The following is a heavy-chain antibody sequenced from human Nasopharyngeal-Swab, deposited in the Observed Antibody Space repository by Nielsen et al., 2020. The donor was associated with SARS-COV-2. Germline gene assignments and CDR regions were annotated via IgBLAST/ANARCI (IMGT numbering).Heavy chain of an antibody. V-gene: IGHV4-4*07. CDR1: GGSISSYY. J-gene: IGHJ4*02. Sequence: GSLRLSCTVSGGSISSYYWSWIRQPAGKGLEWIGRIYTSGSTNYNPSLKSRVTMSVDTSKNQFSLKLSSVTAADTAVYYCARQSGSSRYYFDYWGQGTLVTVSS. CDR3: ARQSGSSRYYFDY. D-gene: IGHD6-13*01. CDR2: IYTSGST.